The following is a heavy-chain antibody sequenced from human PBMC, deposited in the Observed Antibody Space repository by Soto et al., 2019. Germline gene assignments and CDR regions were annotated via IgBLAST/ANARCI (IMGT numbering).Heavy chain of an antibody. J-gene: IGHJ6*03. CDR2: ISCNRGTI. CDR1: GFTFDEYA. Sequence: EVVLVESGGGLVQPGRSLSLSCAASGFTFDEYAMTWVRQAPGKGLEWVSGISCNRGTIVYADSVKGRFTISRDNAKNFLYLEMNSLGAEDTALYYCAKGYCSSAKCYTYSYMDVWGKGTTVTVSS. V-gene: IGHV3-9*01. CDR3: AKGYCSSAKCYTYSYMDV. D-gene: IGHD2-2*01.